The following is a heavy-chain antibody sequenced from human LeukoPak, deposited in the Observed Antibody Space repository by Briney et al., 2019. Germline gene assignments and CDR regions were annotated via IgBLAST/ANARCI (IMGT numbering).Heavy chain of an antibody. CDR3: ARHGSYCFDS. CDR2: IYHSGST. CDR1: GYSISSGYY. J-gene: IGHJ4*02. Sequence: SETLSLTCTVSGYSISSGYYWGWIRQPPGKGLEWIGSIYHSGSTYYNPSLKSRVTISVDTSKNQLSLGLSSVTAADTAVYYCARHGSYCFDSWGQGTLVTVSS. V-gene: IGHV4-38-2*02. D-gene: IGHD3-10*01.